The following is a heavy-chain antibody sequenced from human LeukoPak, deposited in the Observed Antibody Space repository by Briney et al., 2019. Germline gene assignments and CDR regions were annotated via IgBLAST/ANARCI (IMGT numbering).Heavy chain of an antibody. Sequence: GGPLRLSCAASGFVFSSYAMTWVRQAQGKGLEWVSAISASGGSTYYADSVKGRFTISRDNSKNTLYLQMSSLRVEDTAVYYCAKPQQMANFDFWGQGTLVTVSS. CDR3: AKPQQMANFDF. J-gene: IGHJ4*02. CDR2: ISASGGST. V-gene: IGHV3-23*01. D-gene: IGHD6-13*01. CDR1: GFVFSSYA.